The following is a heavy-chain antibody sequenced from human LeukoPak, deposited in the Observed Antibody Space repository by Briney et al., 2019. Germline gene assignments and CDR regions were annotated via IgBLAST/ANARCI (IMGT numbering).Heavy chain of an antibody. V-gene: IGHV4-61*02. J-gene: IGHJ6*02. D-gene: IGHD2-2*02. CDR3: AREIGVRYCSSTSCYTPYYYYGMDV. CDR1: GGSISSGSYY. Sequence: SETLSLTCTVSGGSISSGSYYWSWIRQPAGKGLEWIGRIYTSGSTNYNPSLKSRVTISVGTFKNQFSLKLSSVTAADTAVYYCAREIGVRYCSSTSCYTPYYYYGMDVWGQGTTVTVSS. CDR2: IYTSGST.